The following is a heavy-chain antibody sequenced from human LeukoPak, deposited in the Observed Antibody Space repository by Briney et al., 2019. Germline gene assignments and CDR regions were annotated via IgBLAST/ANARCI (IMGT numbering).Heavy chain of an antibody. J-gene: IGHJ5*02. Sequence: GASVKVSCKASGYTFTGYYMHWVRQAPGQGLEWMGGIIPIFGTANYAQKFQGRVTITTDESTSTAYMELSSLRSEDTAVYYCARGFLEWLFIHWFDPWGQGTLVTVSS. V-gene: IGHV1-69*05. CDR2: IIPIFGTA. D-gene: IGHD3-3*01. CDR1: GYTFTGYY. CDR3: ARGFLEWLFIHWFDP.